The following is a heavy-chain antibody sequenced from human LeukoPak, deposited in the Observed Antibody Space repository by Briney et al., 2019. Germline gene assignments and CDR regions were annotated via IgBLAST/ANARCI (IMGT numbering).Heavy chain of an antibody. J-gene: IGHJ4*02. CDR3: ARDGSYGY. V-gene: IGHV4-38-2*02. CDR2: IYHSEST. D-gene: IGHD1-26*01. CDR1: GYSISSGYY. Sequence: PSETLSLTCTVSGYSISSGYYWGWIRQPPGKGLEWIGSIYHSESTYYNPSLKSRVTISVDTSKNQFSLKLSSVTAADTAVYYCARDGSYGYWGQGTQVTVSS.